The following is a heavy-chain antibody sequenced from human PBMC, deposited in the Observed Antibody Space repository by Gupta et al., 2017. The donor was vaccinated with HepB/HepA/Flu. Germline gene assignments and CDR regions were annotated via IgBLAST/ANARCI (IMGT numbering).Heavy chain of an antibody. CDR3: AKVRRASWEYYYYGMDV. Sequence: EVQLVESGGNVAQPGGSLRLSCAASGFTFEDYAMHWVRHAPGKSLEWVSLISGDGSSAYYADSVQGRFTISRDNTKKSLYLQMTSLRPDDTALYYCAKVRRASWEYYYYGMDVWGQGTTVTVSS. CDR1: GFTFEDYA. D-gene: IGHD2/OR15-2a*01. V-gene: IGHV3-43*02. J-gene: IGHJ6*02. CDR2: ISGDGSSA.